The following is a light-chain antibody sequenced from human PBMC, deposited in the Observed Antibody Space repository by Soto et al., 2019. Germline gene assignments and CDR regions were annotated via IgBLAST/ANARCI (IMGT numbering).Light chain of an antibody. CDR3: QQFSAYPLT. J-gene: IGKJ4*01. Sequence: AIQLTQSPPSLSASVGDRVTITCRASQGINTGIAWYQQKPGKSPKLLIYETSNLASGVSLRFSGTGYGTQFSLTIGGLQPEDFATYHCQQFSAYPLTFGGGTKLEIK. CDR1: QGINTG. V-gene: IGKV1-13*02. CDR2: ETS.